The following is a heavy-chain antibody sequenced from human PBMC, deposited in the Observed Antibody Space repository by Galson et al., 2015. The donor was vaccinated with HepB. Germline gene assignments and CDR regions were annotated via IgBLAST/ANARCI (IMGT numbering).Heavy chain of an antibody. Sequence: SLRLSCAASGFTFSSYAMHWVRQAPGKGLEWVAVISYDGSNKYYADSVRGRFTISRDNSKNTLYLQMNSLRAEDTAVYYCARDFLRFGELFPAYFDYWGQGTLVTVSS. CDR1: GFTFSSYA. CDR2: ISYDGSNK. V-gene: IGHV3-30-3*01. D-gene: IGHD3-10*01. CDR3: ARDFLRFGELFPAYFDY. J-gene: IGHJ4*02.